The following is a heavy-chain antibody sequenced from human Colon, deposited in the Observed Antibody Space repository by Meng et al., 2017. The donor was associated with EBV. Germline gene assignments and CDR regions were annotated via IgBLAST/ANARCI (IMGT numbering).Heavy chain of an antibody. V-gene: IGHV4-31*03. CDR3: ARVSSGWDYFDY. CDR1: GGSVSSGGYY. J-gene: IGHJ4*02. CDR2: IYYSGST. D-gene: IGHD6-19*01. Sequence: QVHLPGSGPGLVNPSPTLSPTCTVSGGSVSSGGYYWTWIRQHPGKGLEWFGHIYYSGSTFYNPSLKRRVIISIDTSKNQFSLNLRSVTAADTAVYYCARVSSGWDYFDYWGQGTLVTVSS.